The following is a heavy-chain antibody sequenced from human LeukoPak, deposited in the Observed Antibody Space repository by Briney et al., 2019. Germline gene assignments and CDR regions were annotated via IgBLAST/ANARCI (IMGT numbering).Heavy chain of an antibody. CDR3: ASGRQLGH. Sequence: GGSLRLSCAASGFTFSNYWMSWVRQVPGKGLEWVANIKEDGSEKYYVDSVKGRFTISRDNARNSLYLQMNSLRAEDTAVYYCASGRQLGHWGQGTLVTVSS. CDR2: IKEDGSEK. J-gene: IGHJ4*02. D-gene: IGHD6-13*01. CDR1: GFTFSNYW. V-gene: IGHV3-7*01.